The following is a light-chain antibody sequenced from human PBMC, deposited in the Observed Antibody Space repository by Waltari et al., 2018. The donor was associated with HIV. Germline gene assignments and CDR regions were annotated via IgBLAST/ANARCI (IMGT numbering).Light chain of an antibody. CDR3: QTWGAGTVV. J-gene: IGLJ2*01. V-gene: IGLV4-69*01. Sequence: QLVLTHSPSASASLGASVTLTCTLSSAHSTYAIAWHQQQPDQGPHYLMKLNSDGSHRKGDGIPDRFSGSASGAERYHTISNVQSEDEGIYYCQTWGAGTVVFGGGTKLSVL. CDR1: SAHSTYA. CDR2: LNSDGSH.